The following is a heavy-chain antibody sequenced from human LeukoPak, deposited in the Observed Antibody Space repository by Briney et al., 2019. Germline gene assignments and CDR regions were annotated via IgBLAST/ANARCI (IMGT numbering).Heavy chain of an antibody. D-gene: IGHD1-26*01. Sequence: GASVKLSCTASGYTFTSYYMHWVRQAPGQGLEWMGIINPSGSSTSYAQKFQGRVTMTRDTSTTTVYMELSSLRSEDTAVYYCARRSHSGSYDDFDYWGQGTLVTVSS. V-gene: IGHV1-46*01. J-gene: IGHJ4*02. CDR2: INPSGSST. CDR1: GYTFTSYY. CDR3: ARRSHSGSYDDFDY.